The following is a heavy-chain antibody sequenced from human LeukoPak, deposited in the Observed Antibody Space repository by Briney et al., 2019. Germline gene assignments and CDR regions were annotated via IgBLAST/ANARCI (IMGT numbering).Heavy chain of an antibody. CDR3: AREGDIRTFDY. CDR2: ISYDGSNK. Sequence: GGSLRLSCPPSGFTFSSHPMHWVRQAPAKGREWVAVISYDGSNKYYADSVKGRFTISRDNSKNTLYLQMNSLRAEDTAVYYCAREGDIRTFDYWGQGTLVTVSS. D-gene: IGHD3-16*02. J-gene: IGHJ4*02. CDR1: GFTFSSHP. V-gene: IGHV3-30-3*01.